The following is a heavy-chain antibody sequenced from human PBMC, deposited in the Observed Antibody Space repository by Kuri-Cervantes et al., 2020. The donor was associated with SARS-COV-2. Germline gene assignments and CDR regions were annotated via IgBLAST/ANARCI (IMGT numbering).Heavy chain of an antibody. Sequence: SVKVSCKASGYTFTSYDIDWVRQATGQGLEWMGWMNPNSGNTGYAQKFQGRVTMTRNTSISTAYMGLSSLRSEDTAVYYFARAMAGTRDAFDIWGQGTMVTVSS. CDR3: ARAMAGTRDAFDI. CDR1: GYTFTSYD. D-gene: IGHD6-19*01. V-gene: IGHV1-8*01. J-gene: IGHJ3*02. CDR2: MNPNSGNT.